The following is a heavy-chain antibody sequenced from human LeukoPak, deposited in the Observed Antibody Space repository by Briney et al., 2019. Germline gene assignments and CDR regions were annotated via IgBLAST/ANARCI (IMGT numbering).Heavy chain of an antibody. Sequence: ASVKVSCKASGYTFTSYYMHWVRQAPGQGLEWMGFINPSGGSTSYAQKFQGRVTMTRDTSTSTVYMELSSLRPEDTAMYYCTRNADSGLDYWGQGTLVTVSS. CDR3: TRNADSGLDY. V-gene: IGHV1-46*03. D-gene: IGHD3-10*01. CDR1: GYTFTSYY. J-gene: IGHJ4*02. CDR2: INPSGGST.